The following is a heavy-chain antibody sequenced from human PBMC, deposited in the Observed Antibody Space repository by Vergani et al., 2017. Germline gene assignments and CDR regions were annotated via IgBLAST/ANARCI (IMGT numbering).Heavy chain of an antibody. CDR3: ARDSQYDFWSGYYRGYYYYMDV. Sequence: QLQLQESGPGLVKPSETLSLTCTVSGGSISSYYWSWIRQPPGKGLEWIGYIYYSGSTNYNPSLKSRVTISVDTSKNQFSLKLSSVTAADTAVYYCARDSQYDFWSGYYRGYYYYMDVWGKGTTVTVSS. CDR1: GGSISSYY. V-gene: IGHV4-59*01. J-gene: IGHJ6*03. D-gene: IGHD3-3*01. CDR2: IYYSGST.